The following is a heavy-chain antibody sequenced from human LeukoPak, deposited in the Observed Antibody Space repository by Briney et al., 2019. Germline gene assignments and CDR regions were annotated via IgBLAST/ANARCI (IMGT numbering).Heavy chain of an antibody. V-gene: IGHV1-2*02. Sequence: ASVKVSCEASGYTLTSYGINWVRQAPGQGLEWMGWINPNSGGTNYAQKFQGRVTMTRDTSISTAYMELSRLRSDDTAVYYCARDGSGSYPTPFDYWGQGTLVTVSS. D-gene: IGHD1-26*01. CDR2: INPNSGGT. CDR3: ARDGSGSYPTPFDY. CDR1: GYTLTSYG. J-gene: IGHJ4*02.